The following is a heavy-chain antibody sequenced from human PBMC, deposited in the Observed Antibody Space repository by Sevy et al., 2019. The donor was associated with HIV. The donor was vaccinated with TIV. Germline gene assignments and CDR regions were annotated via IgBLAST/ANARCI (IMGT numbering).Heavy chain of an antibody. CDR2: INPNSGGT. CDR1: GYTFTGYY. D-gene: IGHD3-10*01. CDR3: ATLIMVRGVITPYYYYYGMDV. J-gene: IGHJ6*02. V-gene: IGHV1-2*02. Sequence: ASVKVSCKASGYTFTGYYMHWVRQAPGQGLEWMGWINPNSGGTNYALKCQGRVTMTRDTSISTAYMELSRLRSDDTAVYYCATLIMVRGVITPYYYYYGMDVWGQGTTVTVSS.